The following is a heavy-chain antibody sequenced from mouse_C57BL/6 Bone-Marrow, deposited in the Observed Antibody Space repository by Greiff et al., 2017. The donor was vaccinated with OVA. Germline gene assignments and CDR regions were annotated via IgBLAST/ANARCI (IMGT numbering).Heavy chain of an antibody. D-gene: IGHD6-1*01. V-gene: IGHV1-26*01. Sequence: VQLQQSGPELVKPGASVKISCKASGYTFTDYYMNWVKQSHGKSLEWIGDINPNNGGTSYNQKFKGKATLTVDKSSSTAYMELRSLTSEDSAVYYCAREGGLPMDYWGQGTSVTVSS. J-gene: IGHJ4*01. CDR2: INPNNGGT. CDR1: GYTFTDYY. CDR3: AREGGLPMDY.